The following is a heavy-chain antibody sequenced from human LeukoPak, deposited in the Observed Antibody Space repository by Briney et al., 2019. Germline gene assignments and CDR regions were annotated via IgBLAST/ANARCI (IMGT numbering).Heavy chain of an antibody. CDR3: ARGRFGSC. J-gene: IGHJ1*01. Sequence: GGSLRLSCAASGFTFSSYAMTWVRQAPGKGLEWVSAISGSGGNTYYADSVKGRFTISRDNAKNSLYLQMNSLRAEDMAVYYCARGRFGSCWGQGTLVTVSS. CDR2: ISGSGGNT. CDR1: GFTFSSYA. D-gene: IGHD6-13*01. V-gene: IGHV3-23*01.